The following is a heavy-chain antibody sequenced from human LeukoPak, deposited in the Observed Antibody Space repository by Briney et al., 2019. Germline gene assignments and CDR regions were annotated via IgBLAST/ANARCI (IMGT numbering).Heavy chain of an antibody. Sequence: GASVKVSCKASGGTFSSYAISWVRQAPGQGLEWMGRIIPILGIANYAQKFQGRVTITADKSTSTAYTELSSLRSEDTAVYYCATYSSGWFGFDYWGQGTLVTVSS. CDR3: ATYSSGWFGFDY. J-gene: IGHJ4*02. CDR1: GGTFSSYA. D-gene: IGHD6-19*01. V-gene: IGHV1-69*04. CDR2: IIPILGIA.